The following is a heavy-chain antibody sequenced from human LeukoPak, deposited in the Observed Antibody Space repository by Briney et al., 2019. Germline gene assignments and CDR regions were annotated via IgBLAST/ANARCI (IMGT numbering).Heavy chain of an antibody. D-gene: IGHD6-13*01. J-gene: IGHJ4*02. Sequence: HPGRSLRLSCTASGFTFRSYAMSWVRQAPGKGLEWVSGISDSGAKLYYADSVKGRFTISRDNSKNTLYLEMNSLRAEDTAVYCCAKRVSWYGTVDYWGQGTLVTVSS. CDR1: GFTFRSYA. V-gene: IGHV3-23*01. CDR3: AKRVSWYGTVDY. CDR2: ISDSGAKL.